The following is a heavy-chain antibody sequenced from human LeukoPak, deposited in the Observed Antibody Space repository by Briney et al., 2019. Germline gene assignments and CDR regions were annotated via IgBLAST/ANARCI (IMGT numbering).Heavy chain of an antibody. J-gene: IGHJ4*02. CDR2: IKQDGSEK. CDR3: AGDPSGYPDY. V-gene: IGHV3-7*01. CDR1: GFTFGNYW. D-gene: IGHD3-22*01. Sequence: GGSLRLSCAASGFTFGNYWMTWVRQAPGKGLEWVANIKQDGSEKYYVDSVKGRFTISRDNAKNSLYLQMNSLRAEDTAVYYCAGDPSGYPDYWGQGTLVTVSS.